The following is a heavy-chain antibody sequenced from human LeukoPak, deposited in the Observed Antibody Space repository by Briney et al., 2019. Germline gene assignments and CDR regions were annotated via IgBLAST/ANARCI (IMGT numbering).Heavy chain of an antibody. Sequence: GGSLRLSCAASGFTVSSNYMSWVRQAPGKGLEWVSVIYSGGSTYYADSVKGRFTISRDNSKNTLYLQMNSLRAEDTAVYYCARDGPVPSHYYYYGMDVWGQGTTVTVSS. D-gene: IGHD2-2*01. CDR1: GFTVSSNY. CDR2: IYSGGST. V-gene: IGHV3-66*02. CDR3: ARDGPVPSHYYYYGMDV. J-gene: IGHJ6*02.